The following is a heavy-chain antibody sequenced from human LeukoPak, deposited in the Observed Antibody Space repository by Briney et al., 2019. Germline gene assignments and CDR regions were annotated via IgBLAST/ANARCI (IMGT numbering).Heavy chain of an antibody. J-gene: IGHJ5*02. CDR1: GYTFTGYY. CDR2: INPNSGGT. Sequence: GASVKVSCKASGYTFTGYYMHWVRQAPGQGLEWMGWINPNSGGTNYAQKFQGRVTMTRDTSISTAYMELSRLRSDDTAVYYCARDSNYYGSGSSISNWFDPWGQGTLVTVSS. V-gene: IGHV1-2*02. CDR3: ARDSNYYGSGSSISNWFDP. D-gene: IGHD3-10*01.